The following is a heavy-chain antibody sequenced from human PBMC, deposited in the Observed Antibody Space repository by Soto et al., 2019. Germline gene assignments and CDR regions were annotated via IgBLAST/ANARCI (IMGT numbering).Heavy chain of an antibody. CDR3: AKDSAVLYYDILTGYFWFDP. CDR1: GFTFSSYA. CDR2: ISGSGGST. Sequence: EVQLLESGGGLVQPGGSLRLSCAASGFTFSSYAMSWVRQAPGKGLQWVSAISGSGGSTYYADSVKGRFTISRDNSKNTLYLQMNSLGAADTAVYYCAKDSAVLYYDILTGYFWFDPWGQGTLVTVSS. D-gene: IGHD3-9*01. V-gene: IGHV3-23*01. J-gene: IGHJ5*02.